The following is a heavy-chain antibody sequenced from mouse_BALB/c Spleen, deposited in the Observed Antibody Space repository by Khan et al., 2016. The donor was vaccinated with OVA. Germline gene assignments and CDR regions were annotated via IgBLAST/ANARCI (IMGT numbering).Heavy chain of an antibody. J-gene: IGHJ2*01. CDR3: ATSYYYGYYFDY. Sequence: EVELVESGGGLVQPGGSRKLSCAASGFTFSSYGMHWVRQAPEKGLEWVAYISGDSNTIHYADTVKGRFTISRDNPKNTLFLQMTSLMSEETAMYYCATSYYYGYYFDYWGPGTTLTVSS. V-gene: IGHV5-17*02. D-gene: IGHD1-1*01. CDR1: GFTFSSYG. CDR2: ISGDSNTI.